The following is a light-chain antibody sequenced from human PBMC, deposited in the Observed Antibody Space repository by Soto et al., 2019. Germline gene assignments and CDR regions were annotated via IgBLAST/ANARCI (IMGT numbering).Light chain of an antibody. CDR3: QQSYSTLRKT. J-gene: IGKJ1*01. CDR1: QSINSY. CDR2: AAS. Sequence: DIQMTQSPSSLSASVGDRVTITCRASQSINSYLNWYQQKPGKAPKLLIYAASSLQSGVPSRFSGSGSGTDFTLTISSLQPEDFATYYCQQSYSTLRKTFGQGTKVEIK. V-gene: IGKV1-39*01.